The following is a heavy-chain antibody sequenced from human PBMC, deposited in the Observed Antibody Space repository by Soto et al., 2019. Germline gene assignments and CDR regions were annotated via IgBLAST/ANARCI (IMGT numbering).Heavy chain of an antibody. D-gene: IGHD6-13*01. V-gene: IGHV1-46*01. Sequence: QVHLVQSGAEVKKPGASVKVSCKASGYIFINYYIHWVRQAPGQGLEWIGIINPNGGSTKYAQKFRGLVTMARDTSTGTVYMDLSSLRSDDTDVYYCARDLAAADYWGQGTLVTVSS. J-gene: IGHJ4*02. CDR3: ARDLAAADY. CDR2: INPNGGST. CDR1: GYIFINYY.